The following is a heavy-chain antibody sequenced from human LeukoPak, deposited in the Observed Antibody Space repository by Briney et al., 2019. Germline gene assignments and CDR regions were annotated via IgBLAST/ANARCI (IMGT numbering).Heavy chain of an antibody. J-gene: IGHJ5*02. Sequence: ASVKVSCKASGYTFTGYYMHWVRQAPGQGLEWMGRINPNSGGTNYAQKFQGRVTMTRDTSISTAYMELSRLRSDDTAVYYCARDWEWAVEFNNWFDPWGQGTLVTVSS. V-gene: IGHV1-2*06. CDR1: GYTFTGYY. CDR2: INPNSGGT. CDR3: ARDWEWAVEFNNWFDP. D-gene: IGHD3-3*01.